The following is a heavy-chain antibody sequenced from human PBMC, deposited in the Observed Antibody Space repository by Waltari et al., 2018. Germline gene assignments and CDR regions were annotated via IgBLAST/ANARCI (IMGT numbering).Heavy chain of an antibody. D-gene: IGHD2-15*01. CDR1: GGSISRGGYY. V-gene: IGHV4-31*03. CDR2: IYYSGST. J-gene: IGHJ2*01. CDR3: ARGKSDSWYFDL. Sequence: QLQLQESGPGLVKPSQTLSLTCTVSGGSISRGGYYWSWIRQHPGKGLEWIGYIYYSGSTYYNPSLKSRVTISVDTSKNQFSLKLSSVTAADTAVYYCARGKSDSWYFDLWGRGTLVTVSS.